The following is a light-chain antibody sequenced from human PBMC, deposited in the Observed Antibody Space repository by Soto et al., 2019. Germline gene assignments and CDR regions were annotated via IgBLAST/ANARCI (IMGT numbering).Light chain of an antibody. CDR2: DVS. CDR1: SSDVGGYNY. CDR3: TSYTSSGTEV. J-gene: IGLJ1*01. Sequence: QSALTQPASVSGSPGQSITISCTGTSSDVGGYNYVSWYQQHPGKAPKLMIYDVSNRPSGVSNRFSGSKSGNTASLTISGRQAEDEADYYCTSYTSSGTEVFGTGTKLTVL. V-gene: IGLV2-14*01.